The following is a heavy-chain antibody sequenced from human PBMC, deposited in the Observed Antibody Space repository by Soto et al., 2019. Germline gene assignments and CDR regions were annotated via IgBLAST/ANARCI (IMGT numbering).Heavy chain of an antibody. Sequence: GGSLRLSCAASGFTFSNYAMGWVRQAPGKGLEWVSAITDSGGSTYHADNVEGRFTISRGNSKNTLYLQMHSLRAEDTAIYFCAKGSASARPYYFDYWGQGT. V-gene: IGHV3-23*01. D-gene: IGHD6-6*01. CDR2: ITDSGGST. J-gene: IGHJ4*02. CDR1: GFTFSNYA. CDR3: AKGSASARPYYFDY.